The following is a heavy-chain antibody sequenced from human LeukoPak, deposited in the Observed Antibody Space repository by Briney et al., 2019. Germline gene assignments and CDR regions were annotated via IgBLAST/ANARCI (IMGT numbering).Heavy chain of an antibody. CDR3: ARPLRGYSPFYS. D-gene: IGHD5-12*01. Sequence: ASVKVSCKASGYSFTSYDINWVRQATGQGLEWMGWMNPNTGRTGSAQRFQGRVTMTINTSTSTAYMELRSLRSEDTAVYYCARPLRGYSPFYSWGQGTLVTVSS. J-gene: IGHJ4*02. V-gene: IGHV1-8*01. CDR2: MNPNTGRT. CDR1: GYSFTSYD.